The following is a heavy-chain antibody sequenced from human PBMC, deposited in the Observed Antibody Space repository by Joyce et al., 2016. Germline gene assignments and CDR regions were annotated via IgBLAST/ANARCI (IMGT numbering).Heavy chain of an antibody. CDR2: INTDGSST. CDR1: GFSFSGYW. CDR3: VRGISARPGGPNWFDP. Sequence: EVQLVESGGGLVQPGGSLRLSCAASGFSFSGYWIHWVRQAPGKGLVWVSRINTDGSSTRFAESLKGRVTISRDNAKNTLYLQMNSLRAEDTAVYYCVRGISARPGGPNWFDPWGQGTLVTVSS. D-gene: IGHD6-6*01. V-gene: IGHV3-74*01. J-gene: IGHJ5*02.